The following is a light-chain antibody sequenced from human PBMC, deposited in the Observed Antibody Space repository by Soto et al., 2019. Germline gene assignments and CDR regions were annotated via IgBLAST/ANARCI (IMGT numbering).Light chain of an antibody. CDR2: LGS. CDR3: XXALQTPPYT. V-gene: IGKV2-28*01. J-gene: IGKJ2*01. CDR1: QSXXHSXGXXY. Sequence: DIVLTQSPLSLPVTPGEPASISCRSXQSXXHSXGXXYLSWYLQKPGQSPQLLIYLGSNRASGVPDRFSGSESGTDFTLKISRVEAEDVXTYYXXXALQTPPYTFGQGSKLEIK.